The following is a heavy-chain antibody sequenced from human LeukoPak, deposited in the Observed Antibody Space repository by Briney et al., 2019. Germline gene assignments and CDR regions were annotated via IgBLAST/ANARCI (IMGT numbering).Heavy chain of an antibody. CDR2: FDPEDGET. Sequence: ASVKVSCKVSGYTLTELSMHWVRPAPGKGLAWMGGFDPEDGETIYAQKFQGRVTMTEDTSTDTAYMELGSLRSEDTAVYYCATEIKAQQWPVVNFDYWGQGTLVTVSS. CDR3: ATEIKAQQWPVVNFDY. J-gene: IGHJ4*02. V-gene: IGHV1-24*01. D-gene: IGHD6-19*01. CDR1: GYTLTELS.